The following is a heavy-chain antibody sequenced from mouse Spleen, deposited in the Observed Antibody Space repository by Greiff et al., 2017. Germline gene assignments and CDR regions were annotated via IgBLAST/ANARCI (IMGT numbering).Heavy chain of an antibody. Sequence: LVESGTVLARPGTSVKVSCKASGYAFTNYLIEWVKQRPGQGLEWIGVINPGSGGTNYNEKFKGKATLTADKSSSTAYMQLSSLTSDDSAVYVCARCATMITTGFAYWGQGTLVTVSA. V-gene: IGHV1-54*01. J-gene: IGHJ3*01. D-gene: IGHD2-4*01. CDR1: GYAFTNYL. CDR3: ARCATMITTGFAY. CDR2: INPGSGGT.